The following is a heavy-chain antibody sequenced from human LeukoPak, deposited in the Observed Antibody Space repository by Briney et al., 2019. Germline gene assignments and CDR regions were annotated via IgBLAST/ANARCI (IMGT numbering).Heavy chain of an antibody. D-gene: IGHD6-19*01. V-gene: IGHV4-34*01. Sequence: SETLSLTCAVYGGSFRGYYWSWIRQPPGKGLEWIGEITHSGITNYKPSLKSRVTISVDTSKNQFSLKLSSVTAADTAVYYCARRPDIAVAVYGPNFDYWGQGTLVTVSS. CDR1: GGSFRGYY. CDR3: ARRPDIAVAVYGPNFDY. CDR2: ITHSGIT. J-gene: IGHJ4*02.